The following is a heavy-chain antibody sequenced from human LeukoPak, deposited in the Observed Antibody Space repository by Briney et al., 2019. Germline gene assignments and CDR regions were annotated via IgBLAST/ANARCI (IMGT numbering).Heavy chain of an antibody. V-gene: IGHV3-30*03. CDR1: GFIFNTHG. D-gene: IGHD1-1*01. J-gene: IGHJ4*02. Sequence: PGGSPRLSCAASGFIFNTHGMHWVRQAPGKGLEWVAVISYDGSDKYFADSVEGRFTISRDDSKNMMYLQMNSLRAEDTAVYYCARDRTYTWTFDYWGQGTLVTVSS. CDR2: ISYDGSDK. CDR3: ARDRTYTWTFDY.